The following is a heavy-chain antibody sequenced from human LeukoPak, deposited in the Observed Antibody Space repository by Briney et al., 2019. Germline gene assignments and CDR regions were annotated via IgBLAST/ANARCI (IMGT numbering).Heavy chain of an antibody. Sequence: GGSLRLSCAASGFSVSTNFMSWVRQAPGKGLEWVSSFYRGGSTYYADSVKGRFTISRDNSKNTLYLQMNSLRAEDTAVYYCARIQSPLDYYYYGMDVWGKGTTVTVSS. V-gene: IGHV3-66*02. J-gene: IGHJ6*04. CDR3: ARIQSPLDYYYYGMDV. CDR2: FYRGGST. CDR1: GFSVSTNF.